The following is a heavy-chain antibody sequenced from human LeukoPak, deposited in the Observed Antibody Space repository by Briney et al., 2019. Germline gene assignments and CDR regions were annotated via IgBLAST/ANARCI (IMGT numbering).Heavy chain of an antibody. CDR2: IIPILGIA. J-gene: IGHJ4*02. D-gene: IGHD5-12*01. CDR1: GGTFSIYA. Sequence: SVKVSCKAAGGTFSIYAISWVRQAPGQGLEWMGRIIPILGIANYAQRFQGRVTITADKSTSTAYMELSSLRSEDTAVYYCARDFGRGGYDSSPGYWGQGTLVTVSS. CDR3: ARDFGRGGYDSSPGY. V-gene: IGHV1-69*04.